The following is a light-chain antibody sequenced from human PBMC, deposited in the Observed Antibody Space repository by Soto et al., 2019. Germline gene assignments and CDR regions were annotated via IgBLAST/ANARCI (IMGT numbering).Light chain of an antibody. CDR1: QSISSW. V-gene: IGKV1-5*03. Sequence: DIQMTQAPSTLSASLGYRFTITCRASQSISSWLAWYQQKPGKAPKLLINKASSLESGVPSRFSGSGSGTEFTLTISSLQPDDFATYYCQQLNGYPITFGQGTRLEI. CDR3: QQLNGYPIT. CDR2: KAS. J-gene: IGKJ5*01.